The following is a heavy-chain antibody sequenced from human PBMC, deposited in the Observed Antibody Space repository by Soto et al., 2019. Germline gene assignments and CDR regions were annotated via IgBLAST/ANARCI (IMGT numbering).Heavy chain of an antibody. CDR2: ISSNGGST. V-gene: IGHV3-64D*06. D-gene: IGHD2-21*01. Sequence: LILSCSASGFTFSSYAMHWVRQAPGKGLEYVSAISSNGGSTYYADSVKGRFTISRDNSKNTLYLQMSSLRAEDTAVYYCVKPQLPGVNWFDPWGQGTLVTVSS. J-gene: IGHJ5*02. CDR3: VKPQLPGVNWFDP. CDR1: GFTFSSYA.